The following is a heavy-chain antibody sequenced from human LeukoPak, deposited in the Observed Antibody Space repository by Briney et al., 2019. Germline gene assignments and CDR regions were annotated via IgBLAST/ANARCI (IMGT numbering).Heavy chain of an antibody. J-gene: IGHJ4*02. V-gene: IGHV4-59*01. Sequence: SETLSLTCTVSGGSISSYYWSWIRQPPGKGLEWIGYIYYSGSTNYNPSLKSRVTISVDTSKNQFSLKLSSVTAADTAVYYCAGDYGSGSYRFDYWGQGTLVTVSS. CDR3: AGDYGSGSYRFDY. CDR1: GGSISSYY. CDR2: IYYSGST. D-gene: IGHD3-10*01.